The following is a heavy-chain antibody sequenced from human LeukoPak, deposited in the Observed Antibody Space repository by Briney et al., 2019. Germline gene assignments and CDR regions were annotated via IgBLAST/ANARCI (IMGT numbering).Heavy chain of an antibody. Sequence: ASVKVSCKASGYTFTGYYMHWVRQAPGQGLEWMGWINPNRGGTNYAQKFQGRVTMTRDTSISTAYMELSRLRSDDTAVYYCAREYCTNGVCYRFPQRWGQGTLVTVSS. CDR3: AREYCTNGVCYRFPQR. V-gene: IGHV1-2*02. CDR2: INPNRGGT. D-gene: IGHD2-8*01. J-gene: IGHJ4*02. CDR1: GYTFTGYY.